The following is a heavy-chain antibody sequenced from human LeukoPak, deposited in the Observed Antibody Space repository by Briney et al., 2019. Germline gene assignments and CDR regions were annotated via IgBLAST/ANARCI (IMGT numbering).Heavy chain of an antibody. CDR3: ASTDGDYPDY. D-gene: IGHD4-17*01. Sequence: ASVKVSCKAAGGAFSSYTISWVRQAPGQGLEWMGRIIPILGIANYAQKFQGRVTITADKSTSTAYMELSSLRSEDTAVYYCASTDGDYPDYWGQGTLVTVSS. J-gene: IGHJ4*02. CDR1: GGAFSSYT. V-gene: IGHV1-69*02. CDR2: IIPILGIA.